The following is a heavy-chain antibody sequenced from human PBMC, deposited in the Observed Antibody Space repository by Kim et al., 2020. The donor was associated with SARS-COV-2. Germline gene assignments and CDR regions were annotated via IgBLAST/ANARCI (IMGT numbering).Heavy chain of an antibody. CDR3: ARAYDSSGYPRDFLAFDI. CDR1: GYTFTSYY. V-gene: IGHV1-46*01. CDR2: INPSGGST. D-gene: IGHD3-22*01. Sequence: ASVKVSCKASGYTFTSYYMHWVRQAPGQGLEWMGIINPSGGSTSYAQKFQGRVTMTRDTSTSTVYMELSSLRSEDTAVYYCARAYDSSGYPRDFLAFDIWGQGTMVTVSS. J-gene: IGHJ3*02.